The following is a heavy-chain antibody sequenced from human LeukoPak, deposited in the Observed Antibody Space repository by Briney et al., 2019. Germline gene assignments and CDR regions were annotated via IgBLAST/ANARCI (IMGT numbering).Heavy chain of an antibody. CDR3: ARGGYYGSGSYYNRRLYFDY. Sequence: SETLSLTCTVSGGSIGSYYWSWIRQPPGKGLEWIGYIYYSGNTNYNPSFKSRVTISVDTSKNQFSLKLSSVTAADTAVYYCARGGYYGSGSYYNRRLYFDYWGQGTLVTVSS. CDR1: GGSIGSYY. CDR2: IYYSGNT. D-gene: IGHD3-10*01. J-gene: IGHJ4*02. V-gene: IGHV4-59*01.